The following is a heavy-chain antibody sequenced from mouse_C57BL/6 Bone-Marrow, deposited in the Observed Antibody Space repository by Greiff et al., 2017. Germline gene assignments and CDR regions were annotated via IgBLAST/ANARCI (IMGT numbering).Heavy chain of an antibody. V-gene: IGHV5-12*01. D-gene: IGHD2-12*01. Sequence: EVNVVESGGGLVQPGGSLKLSCAASGFTFSDYYMYWVRQTPEKRLEWVAYISNGGGSTYYPDTVKGRFTISRDNSKHTLYLQMRRLKSEDTAMYYCARRYYKSAMDYGGQGTSVTVSS. CDR3: ARRYYKSAMDY. J-gene: IGHJ4*01. CDR1: GFTFSDYY. CDR2: ISNGGGST.